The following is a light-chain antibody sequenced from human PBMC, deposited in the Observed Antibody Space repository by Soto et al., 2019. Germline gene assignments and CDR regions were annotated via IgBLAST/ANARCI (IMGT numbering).Light chain of an antibody. J-gene: IGKJ5*01. V-gene: IGKV1-33*01. CDR3: QQYESLPLT. Sequence: DIQMTQSPSSLSASVGDRVTITCRASQSISSYLNWYQQKPGKAPKLLIYDASNLETGVPSRFSGSGSGTDFTFTISSLQPEDFATYYCQQYESLPLTFGQGTRLEIK. CDR2: DAS. CDR1: QSISSY.